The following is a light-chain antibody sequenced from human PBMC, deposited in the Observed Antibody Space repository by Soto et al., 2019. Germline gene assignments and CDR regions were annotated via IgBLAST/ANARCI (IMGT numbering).Light chain of an antibody. J-gene: IGKJ2*01. CDR2: WAS. Sequence: DIVMTQSPDSLAVSLGERATINCKSSQSVLHSSNSKNYLAWYQQKPGQPPKLLIYWASTRESGVPDQFSGSGSGTDFTLTISSPQAEDVAVYYCQQYYSTPYTFGQGTKVDIK. CDR1: QSVLHSSNSKNY. V-gene: IGKV4-1*01. CDR3: QQYYSTPYT.